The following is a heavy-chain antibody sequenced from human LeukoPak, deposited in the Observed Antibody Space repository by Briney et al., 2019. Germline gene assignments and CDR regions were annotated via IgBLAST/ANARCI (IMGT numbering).Heavy chain of an antibody. CDR3: ARGGFTGTSCPHFDY. D-gene: IGHD2-2*01. V-gene: IGHV3-74*01. CDR2: ISSDESST. J-gene: IGHJ4*02. Sequence: GGSLRVSCAASGFTFSNYWMHWVRQAPGKGLVWVSGISSDESSTTYADSVKGRFTISRDNAKNTLYLKMNTLRAEDTAIYFCARGGFTGTSCPHFDYWGQGTLVTVSS. CDR1: GFTFSNYW.